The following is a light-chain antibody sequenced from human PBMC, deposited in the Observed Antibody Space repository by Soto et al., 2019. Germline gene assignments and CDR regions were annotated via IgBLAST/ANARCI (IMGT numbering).Light chain of an antibody. V-gene: IGLV2-14*01. J-gene: IGLJ1*01. Sequence: QSVLTQPASVSGSPGQSIAISCPGTSRDVGGYNYVSWYQQLPGKAPKLLISEVSNRPSGVSHRFSGSKSGNTASLTISGLQAEDEADYYCSSYRTGGPVVFGTGTKVTVL. CDR2: EVS. CDR1: SRDVGGYNY. CDR3: SSYRTGGPVV.